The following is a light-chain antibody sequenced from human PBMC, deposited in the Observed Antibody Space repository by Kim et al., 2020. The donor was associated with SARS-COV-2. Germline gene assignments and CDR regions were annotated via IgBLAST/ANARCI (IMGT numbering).Light chain of an antibody. CDR2: DNN. CDR3: GTWDSSLSAKV. V-gene: IGLV1-51*01. Sequence: GQKVTISCSGSSSNIGNNYVSWYQQLPGTAPTLLIYDNNKRPSGIPDRFSGSKSGTSATLGITGLQTGDEADYYCGTWDSSLSAKVFGGGTKLTVL. CDR1: SSNIGNNY. J-gene: IGLJ3*02.